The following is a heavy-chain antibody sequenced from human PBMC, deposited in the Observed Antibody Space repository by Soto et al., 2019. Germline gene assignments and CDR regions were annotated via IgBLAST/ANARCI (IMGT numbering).Heavy chain of an antibody. D-gene: IGHD3-22*01. CDR3: AKASSASYGSKNYYFDS. Sequence: EVHLSESGGGVVQPGGSLRLSCVVSGFTFSDYAMDWVRQAPGKGLEWVSEISATGGTTNYADSVKGRYTISRDNSNNTLYLQLTNLRAEDTAMFYCAKASSASYGSKNYYFDSWGQGALVTVSS. CDR1: GFTFSDYA. CDR2: ISATGGTT. J-gene: IGHJ4*02. V-gene: IGHV3-23*01.